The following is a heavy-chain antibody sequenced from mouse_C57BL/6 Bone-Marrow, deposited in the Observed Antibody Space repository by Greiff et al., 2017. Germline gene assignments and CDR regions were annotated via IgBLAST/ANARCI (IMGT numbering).Heavy chain of an antibody. D-gene: IGHD4-1*01. Sequence: EVKLVESGGGLVQSGRSLRLSCATSGFTFSDFYMEWVRQAPGTGLEWIAASRNKANDYTTEYSASVKGRFIISRDTSQSILYLQMNALRAEDTAIYYCARDDWDYAMDYWGQGTSVTVSS. CDR1: GFTFSDFY. CDR3: ARDDWDYAMDY. J-gene: IGHJ4*01. V-gene: IGHV7-1*01. CDR2: SRNKANDYTT.